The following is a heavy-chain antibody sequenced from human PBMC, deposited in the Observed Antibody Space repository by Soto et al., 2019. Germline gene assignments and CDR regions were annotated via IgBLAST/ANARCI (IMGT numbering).Heavy chain of an antibody. V-gene: IGHV3-30-3*01. D-gene: IGHD3-3*01. Sequence: PGGSLRLSCAASGFTFSSYAMHWVRQAPGKGLEWVAVISYDGSNKYYADSVKGRFTISRDNSKNTLYLQMNSLRAEDTAVYYCASRAVYDFWSGYQAIDPWGQGTLVTVSS. J-gene: IGHJ5*02. CDR2: ISYDGSNK. CDR1: GFTFSSYA. CDR3: ASRAVYDFWSGYQAIDP.